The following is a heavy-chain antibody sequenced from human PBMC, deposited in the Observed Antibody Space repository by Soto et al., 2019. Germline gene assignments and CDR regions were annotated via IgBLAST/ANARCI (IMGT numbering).Heavy chain of an antibody. CDR1: GYTITSYC. J-gene: IGHJ5*02. D-gene: IGHD6-13*01. Sequence: EASVKRSSTAAGYTITSYCASWVRQAPVQGLEWVGWISAYNGNTNYAKKLQGRVTMTTDTSTSTAYVELRSLSSDDTAVYYCARYIAGRPRPNWFDLWGQGTLVTVSS. CDR3: ARYIAGRPRPNWFDL. V-gene: IGHV1-18*04. CDR2: ISAYNGNT.